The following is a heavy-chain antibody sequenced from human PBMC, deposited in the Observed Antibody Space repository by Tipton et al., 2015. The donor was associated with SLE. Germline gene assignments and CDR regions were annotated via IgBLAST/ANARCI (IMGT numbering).Heavy chain of an antibody. D-gene: IGHD3-9*01. V-gene: IGHV3-30*02. CDR2: IRYDGINE. CDR3: AKDLLPLYDIWTGEYPGGTYYYHAMDV. CDR1: GFTFSTYG. J-gene: IGHJ6*02. Sequence: SLRLSCAASGFTFSTYGMHWVRQAPGKGLEWVAFIRYDGINEYYADSVKGRFTISRDNSKNTLYLQMNSLRAEDTAVYYCAKDLLPLYDIWTGEYPGGTYYYHAMDVWGQGTTVTISS.